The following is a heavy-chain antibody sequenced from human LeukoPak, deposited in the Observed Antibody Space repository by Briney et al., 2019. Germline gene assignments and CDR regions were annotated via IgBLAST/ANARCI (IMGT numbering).Heavy chain of an antibody. V-gene: IGHV4-34*01. Sequence: KPSETLSLPCTVSGGSISSYYWSWIRQPPGKGLEWIGEINHSGSTKYNPSLKSRVTISIDTSKNQFSLKLSSVTAADTAVYYCARIWNYSYYYYYMDVWGKGTTVTVSS. CDR2: INHSGST. CDR1: GGSISSYY. D-gene: IGHD1-7*01. J-gene: IGHJ6*03. CDR3: ARIWNYSYYYYYMDV.